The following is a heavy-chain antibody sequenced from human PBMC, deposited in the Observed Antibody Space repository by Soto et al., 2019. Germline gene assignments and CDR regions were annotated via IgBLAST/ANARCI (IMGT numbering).Heavy chain of an antibody. Sequence: VQLLESGGGLVQPGGSLRLSCAASGFTFSSYAMSWVRQAPGKGLEWVSAISGSGGSTYYADSVKGRFTISRDNSKNTLNLQMNSLRAEDTAVYYCAKDHADGDYVGWFDPWGQGTLVTVSS. CDR3: AKDHADGDYVGWFDP. CDR2: ISGSGGST. CDR1: GFTFSSYA. V-gene: IGHV3-23*01. J-gene: IGHJ5*02. D-gene: IGHD4-17*01.